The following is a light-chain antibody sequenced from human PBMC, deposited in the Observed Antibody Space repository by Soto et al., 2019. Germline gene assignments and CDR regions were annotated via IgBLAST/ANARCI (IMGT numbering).Light chain of an antibody. Sequence: EIVLTQSPGTLSLSSGERATLSCRASQSVRSNYLAWYQQKPGQATRLLIYGASSRATGIPDRFGGSGSGTDFTLTISRLEPEDFAVYHCQQYASSPLTFGGGTKVEIK. CDR3: QQYASSPLT. J-gene: IGKJ4*01. CDR1: QSVRSNY. CDR2: GAS. V-gene: IGKV3-20*01.